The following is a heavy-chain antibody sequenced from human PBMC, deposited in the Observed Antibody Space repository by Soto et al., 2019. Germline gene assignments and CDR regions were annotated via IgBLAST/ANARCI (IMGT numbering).Heavy chain of an antibody. J-gene: IGHJ4*02. CDR2: ISGSGGST. V-gene: IGHV3-23*01. Sequence: GGSLRLSCAASGFTFSSYAMSWVRQAPGKGLEWVSAISGSGGSTYYADSVKGRFTISRDNSKNTLYLQMNSLRAEDTAVYYCAKLAYIVVVPAAIHFDYWGQGTLVTVSS. D-gene: IGHD2-2*01. CDR3: AKLAYIVVVPAAIHFDY. CDR1: GFTFSSYA.